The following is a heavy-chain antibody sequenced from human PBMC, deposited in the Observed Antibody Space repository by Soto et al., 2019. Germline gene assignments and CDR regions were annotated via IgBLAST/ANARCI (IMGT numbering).Heavy chain of an antibody. CDR1: GGSISSYY. Sequence: SETLSLTCTVSGGSISSYYWSWIRQPPGKGLEWIGYIYYSGSTNYNPSLKSRVTISGDTSKNQYPRKLSSVTAADPAVYYCARHGCGVVGVAAPHFDYWGQGTLVTVSS. D-gene: IGHD2-15*01. CDR3: ARHGCGVVGVAAPHFDY. CDR2: IYYSGST. J-gene: IGHJ4*02. V-gene: IGHV4-59*08.